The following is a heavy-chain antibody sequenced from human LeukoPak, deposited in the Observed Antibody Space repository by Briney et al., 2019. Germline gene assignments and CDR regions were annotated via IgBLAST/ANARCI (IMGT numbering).Heavy chain of an antibody. V-gene: IGHV3-9*01. D-gene: IGHD2-21*01. CDR3: AKAGSILWWSDAFDI. CDR1: GFTFDDYA. CDR2: ISWSSGSI. Sequence: PGRSLRLSCAATGFTFDDYAMHWVRQAPGKGLEWVSGISWSSGSIGYADSVKGRFTISRDNAKNSLYLQMNSLRAEDTALYYCAKAGSILWWSDAFDIWGQGTMVTVSS. J-gene: IGHJ3*02.